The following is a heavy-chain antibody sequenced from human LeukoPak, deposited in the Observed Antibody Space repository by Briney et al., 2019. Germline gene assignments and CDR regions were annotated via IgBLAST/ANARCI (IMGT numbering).Heavy chain of an antibody. Sequence: PSETLSLTCTVSGGSISSSSYYWGWIRQPPGKGLEWIGSIYYSGSTYYNPSLKSRVTISVDTSKNQFSLKLSSVTAADTAVYYCARGLRGSSLYWGQGTLVTVSS. D-gene: IGHD2-15*01. CDR1: GGSISSSSYY. J-gene: IGHJ4*02. CDR2: IYYSGST. V-gene: IGHV4-39*07. CDR3: ARGLRGSSLY.